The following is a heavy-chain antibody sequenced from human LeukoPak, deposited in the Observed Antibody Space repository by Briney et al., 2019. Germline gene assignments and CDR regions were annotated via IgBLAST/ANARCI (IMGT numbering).Heavy chain of an antibody. V-gene: IGHV4-59*12. CDR3: ARDLGMTTVTSHWFDP. CDR1: GGSISSYY. D-gene: IGHD4-17*01. CDR2: IYYSGST. J-gene: IGHJ5*02. Sequence: SETLSLTCTVSGGSISSYYWSWIRQPPGKGLEWIGYIYYSGSTNYNPSLKSRVTMSVDTSKNQFSLKLSSVTAADTAVYYCARDLGMTTVTSHWFDPWGQGTLVTVSS.